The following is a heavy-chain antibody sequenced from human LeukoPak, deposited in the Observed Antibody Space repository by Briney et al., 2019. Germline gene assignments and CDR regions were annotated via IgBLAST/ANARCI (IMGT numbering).Heavy chain of an antibody. Sequence: ASVKVSCKASGYMFSSHDIHWVRQATGQGLDWVGWMNPKSGNTGFAPKFQGRITMSGDTPMNTAYMLMNNLTYEDTATYFCARARDCSGGRCNVWLDPWGQGTLVIVSS. CDR2: MNPKSGNT. J-gene: IGHJ5*02. D-gene: IGHD2-15*01. CDR1: GYMFSSHD. CDR3: ARARDCSGGRCNVWLDP. V-gene: IGHV1-8*01.